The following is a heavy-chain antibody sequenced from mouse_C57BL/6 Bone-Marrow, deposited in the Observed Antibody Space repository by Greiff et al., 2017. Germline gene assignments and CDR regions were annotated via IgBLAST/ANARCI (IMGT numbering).Heavy chain of an antibody. V-gene: IGHV1-81*01. CDR2: IYPRSGNT. CDR3: ASGITTVVGAY. J-gene: IGHJ3*01. D-gene: IGHD1-1*01. CDR1: GYTFTSYG. Sequence: QVQLQQSGAELARPGASVKLSCKASGYTFTSYGISWVKQRTGQGLEWIGEIYPRSGNTYYNEKFKGKATLTADKSSSTAYMELRSLTSEDAAVYFCASGITTVVGAYWGQGTLVTVSA.